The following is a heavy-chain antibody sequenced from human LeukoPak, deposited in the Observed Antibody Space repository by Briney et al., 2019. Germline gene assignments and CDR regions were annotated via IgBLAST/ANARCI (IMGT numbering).Heavy chain of an antibody. V-gene: IGHV3-48*01. Sequence: GGSLRLSCAASGFTFSTYAMDWVRQAPGKGLEWVSYLSSSSSVIYHADSVKGRFTISRDNAKNSLYLQMNSLRAEDTAVYYCVYYGSGSYYEYWGQGTLVTVSS. J-gene: IGHJ4*02. CDR2: LSSSSSVI. CDR1: GFTFSTYA. D-gene: IGHD3-10*01. CDR3: VYYGSGSYYEY.